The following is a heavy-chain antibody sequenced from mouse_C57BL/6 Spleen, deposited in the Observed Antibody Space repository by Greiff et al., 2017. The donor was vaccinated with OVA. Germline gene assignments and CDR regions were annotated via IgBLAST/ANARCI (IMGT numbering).Heavy chain of an antibody. J-gene: IGHJ2*01. V-gene: IGHV1-78*01. CDR2: IYPRDGST. Sequence: VKLLESDAELVKPGASVKISCKVSGYTFTDHTIHWMKQRPEQGLEWIGYIYPRDGSTKYNEKFTGKATLTADKSSSTAYMQLNSLTSEDSAVYFCARYYGSSYVDDWGQGTTLTVSS. D-gene: IGHD1-1*01. CDR3: ARYYGSSYVDD. CDR1: GYTFTDHT.